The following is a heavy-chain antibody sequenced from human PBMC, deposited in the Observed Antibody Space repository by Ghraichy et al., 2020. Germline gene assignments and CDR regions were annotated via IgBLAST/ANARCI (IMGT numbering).Heavy chain of an antibody. D-gene: IGHD3-10*01. CDR2: IYYRGNT. V-gene: IGHV4-61*08. J-gene: IGHJ4*02. Sequence: SETLSLTCSVSGGSVSSGAHYWSWIRQPPGKGLEWVAFIYYRGNTNYNPSLKSRVTISLDTSKNQFSLNLRSVTAADTAVYYCARIYGHFDYWGQGTTVTVSS. CDR1: GGSVSSGAHY. CDR3: ARIYGHFDY.